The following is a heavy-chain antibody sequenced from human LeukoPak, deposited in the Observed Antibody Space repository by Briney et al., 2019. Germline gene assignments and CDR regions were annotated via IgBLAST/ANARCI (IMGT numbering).Heavy chain of an antibody. CDR2: INQHGSEK. Sequence: GGSLRLSCAASGFTFGNYWMSWVRQAPGKGLEWVAHINQHGSEKYYVDSVKGRFTISRDNAKNSLYLQMNSLRAEDTAVYYCARESGDSPWGGWGQGTLVTVSS. CDR3: ARESGDSPWGG. CDR1: GFTFGNYW. V-gene: IGHV3-7*01. J-gene: IGHJ4*02. D-gene: IGHD4-17*01.